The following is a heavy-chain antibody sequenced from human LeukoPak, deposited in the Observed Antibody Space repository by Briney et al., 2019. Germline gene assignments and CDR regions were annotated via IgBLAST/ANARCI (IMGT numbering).Heavy chain of an antibody. J-gene: IGHJ6*03. CDR3: ARDPYSGTYGDTYYYYMDV. Sequence: AGGSLRLSCAASGFSFSSYNMNWLRQTPGKGLEGFSSITSSSTYTFYADSVKGRFTISRDNARNSLYLQMNSLRAEDTAVYYCARDPYSGTYGDTYYYYMDVWGKGTTVTISS. CDR1: GFSFSSYN. CDR2: ITSSSTYT. D-gene: IGHD1-26*01. V-gene: IGHV3-21*01.